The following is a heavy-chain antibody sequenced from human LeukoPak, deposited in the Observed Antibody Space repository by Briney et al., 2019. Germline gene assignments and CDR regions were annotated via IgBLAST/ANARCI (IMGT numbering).Heavy chain of an antibody. D-gene: IGHD2-2*01. CDR2: ISGSGSDI. CDR1: GFSFSDSY. J-gene: IGHJ3*02. Sequence: PGGSLRLSCVVSGFSFSDSYMTWIRQTPGKGLEWLAYISGSGSDIYYADSVKGRFTISRDNSKNTLYLQMNSLRAEDTAVYYPLGYCSRTSCLDAFDIWGQGTMVTVSS. V-gene: IGHV3-11*01. CDR3: LGYCSRTSCLDAFDI.